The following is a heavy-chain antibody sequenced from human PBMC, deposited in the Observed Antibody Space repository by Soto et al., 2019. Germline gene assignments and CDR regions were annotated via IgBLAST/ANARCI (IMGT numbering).Heavy chain of an antibody. V-gene: IGHV3-48*02. CDR3: ARETSSRAYGMDV. J-gene: IGHJ6*02. CDR2: ISITGTSI. CDR1: GFTFNNYH. Sequence: PGGTLRLSCAASGFTFNNYHNNWVRPAPGKGLEWISSISITGTSIYYADSVNGRFTIFGDYAKNLLYLQMNSLRDEDTAVYYCARETSSRAYGMDVWGQGTTVTVSS. D-gene: IGHD2-2*01.